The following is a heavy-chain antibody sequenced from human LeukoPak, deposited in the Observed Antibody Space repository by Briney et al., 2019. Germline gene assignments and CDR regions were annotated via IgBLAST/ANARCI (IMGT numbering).Heavy chain of an antibody. D-gene: IGHD6-19*01. V-gene: IGHV3-21*04. CDR2: ISSSSSYI. J-gene: IGHJ5*02. Sequence: GGSLRLSCAASGFTFSSYSMNWVRQAPGKGLEWVSSISSSSSYIYYADSVKGRFTISRDNSKNTLYLQMNSLRAEDTAVYYCANFERTVAGPYNWFDPWGQGTLVTVSS. CDR1: GFTFSSYS. CDR3: ANFERTVAGPYNWFDP.